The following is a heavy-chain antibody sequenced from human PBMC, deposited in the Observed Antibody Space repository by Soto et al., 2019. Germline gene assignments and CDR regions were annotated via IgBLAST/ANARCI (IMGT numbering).Heavy chain of an antibody. CDR1: GGTFSNYA. CDR3: ARARAGRGAYYYYYYGMDV. V-gene: IGHV1-69*13. Sequence: SVKVSCKASGGTFSNYAISWVRQAPGQGLEWMGGIIPMFGTANYAQKFQGRVTITADESTSTAYMELSSLRSEDTAVYYCARARAGRGAYYYYYYGMDVWGQGTTVTVS. D-gene: IGHD1-26*01. J-gene: IGHJ6*02. CDR2: IIPMFGTA.